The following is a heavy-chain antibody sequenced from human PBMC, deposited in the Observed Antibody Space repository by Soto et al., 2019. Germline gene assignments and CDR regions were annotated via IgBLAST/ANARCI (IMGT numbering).Heavy chain of an antibody. D-gene: IGHD6-19*01. CDR3: ARDPYSSGWHHDAFDI. CDR2: INAGNGNT. CDR1: GYTFTSYA. Sequence: GASVKVSCKASGYTFTSYAMHWVRQAPGQRLEWMGWINAGNGNTKYSQKFQGRVTITRDTSASTAYMELSSLRSEDTAVYYCARDPYSSGWHHDAFDIWGQGAMVTVSS. J-gene: IGHJ3*02. V-gene: IGHV1-3*01.